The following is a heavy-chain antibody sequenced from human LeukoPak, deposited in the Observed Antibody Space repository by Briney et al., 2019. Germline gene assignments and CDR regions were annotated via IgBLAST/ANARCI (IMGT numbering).Heavy chain of an antibody. J-gene: IGHJ4*02. Sequence: SETLSLTCAVYGGSFSGYYWSWIRQPPGKGLEWIGEINHSGSTNYNPSLKSRVTISVDTSKNQFSLKLSSLTAADTAVYYCARVMDTARENDYWGQGTLVTVSS. D-gene: IGHD5-18*01. CDR2: INHSGST. V-gene: IGHV4-34*01. CDR3: ARVMDTARENDY. CDR1: GGSFSGYY.